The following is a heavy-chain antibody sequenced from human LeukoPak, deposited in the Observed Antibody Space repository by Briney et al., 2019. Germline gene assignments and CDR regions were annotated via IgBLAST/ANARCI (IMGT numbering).Heavy chain of an antibody. J-gene: IGHJ5*02. CDR2: ISGSGGST. Sequence: GGSLRLSCAVSGFTVSSNHMSWVRQAPGKGLEWVSTISGSGGSTYYADSVKGRFTISRDNSKNTLYLQVNSLRAEDTAVYYCAKDGRDGYNHGPFDPWGQGTLVTVSS. D-gene: IGHD5-24*01. CDR1: GFTVSSNH. CDR3: AKDGRDGYNHGPFDP. V-gene: IGHV3-23*01.